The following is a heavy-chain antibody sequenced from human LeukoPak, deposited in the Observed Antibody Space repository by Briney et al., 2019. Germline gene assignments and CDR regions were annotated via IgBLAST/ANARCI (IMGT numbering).Heavy chain of an antibody. CDR1: GFSLTTTGVD. Sequence: SGPTLVKPTHPLTLTCTTTGFSLTTTGVDVWWIRHPPRNTLESLALLSGVDQKVYSPSLQSRLSITKDTSKNRVVLTMTNGDPVDTATYYCAHRRDSSGYHYRWWFAPWGQGTLVTVSS. CDR2: LSGVDQK. V-gene: IGHV2-5*02. CDR3: AHRRDSSGYHYRWWFAP. D-gene: IGHD3-22*01. J-gene: IGHJ5*02.